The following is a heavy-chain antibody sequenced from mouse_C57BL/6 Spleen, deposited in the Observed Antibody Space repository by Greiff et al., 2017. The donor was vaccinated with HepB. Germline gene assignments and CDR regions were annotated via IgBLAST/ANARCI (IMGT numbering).Heavy chain of an antibody. J-gene: IGHJ3*01. CDR3: ARNYGSSYEDGFAY. CDR2: IYPRDGST. CDR1: GYTFTSYD. D-gene: IGHD1-1*01. V-gene: IGHV1-85*01. Sequence: VHLVESGPELVKPGASVKLSCKASGYTFTSYDINWVKQRPGQGLEWIGWIYPRDGSTKYNEKFKGKATLTVDTSSSTAYMELHSLTSEDSAVYFCARNYGSSYEDGFAYWGQGTLVTVSA.